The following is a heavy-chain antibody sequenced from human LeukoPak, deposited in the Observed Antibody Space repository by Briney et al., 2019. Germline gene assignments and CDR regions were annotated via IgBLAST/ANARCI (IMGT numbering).Heavy chain of an antibody. CDR2: ISAYNGNT. D-gene: IGHD3-16*01. J-gene: IGHJ5*02. CDR3: ARDWAFNWFDP. Sequence: ASVKVSCKASGYTFTSYGISWVRQAPGQGLEWMGWISAYNGNTNYAQKLQGRVTMTTDTSTSTAYVELRSLRSDDTAVYYCARDWAFNWFDPWGQGTLVTVSS. CDR1: GYTFTSYG. V-gene: IGHV1-18*01.